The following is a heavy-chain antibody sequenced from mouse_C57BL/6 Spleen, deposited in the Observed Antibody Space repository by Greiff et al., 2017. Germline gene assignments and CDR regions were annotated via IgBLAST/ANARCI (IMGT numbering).Heavy chain of an antibody. CDR3: ARGGIPTCDY. J-gene: IGHJ2*01. Sequence: QVQLKESGAELVRPGASVKLSCKASGYTFTDYYINWVKQRPGQGLEWIARIYPGSGNTYYNEKFKGKATLTAEKSSSTAYMQLSSLTSEDSAVYFCARGGIPTCDYWGQGTTLTVSS. V-gene: IGHV1-76*01. CDR1: GYTFTDYY. CDR2: IYPGSGNT.